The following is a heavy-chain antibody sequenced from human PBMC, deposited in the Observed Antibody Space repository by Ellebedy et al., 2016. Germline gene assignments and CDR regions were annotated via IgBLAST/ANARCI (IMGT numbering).Heavy chain of an antibody. CDR1: GVTVSNNY. CDR3: AKDPPADRLSTWG. V-gene: IGHV3-66*01. J-gene: IGHJ4*02. D-gene: IGHD2/OR15-2a*01. Sequence: GGSLRLSCAASGVTVSNNYMTWVRQAPGKGLEWVSVIYSGGSTHYADSVKGRFTVSRDSSKNTLYLQMNILRVEDTAVYYCAKDPPADRLSTWGWGQGTLVTVSS. CDR2: IYSGGST.